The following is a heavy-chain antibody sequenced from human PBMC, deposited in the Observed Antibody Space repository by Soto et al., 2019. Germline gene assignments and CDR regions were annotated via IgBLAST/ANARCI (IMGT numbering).Heavy chain of an antibody. CDR1: GYTFTSYA. CDR3: ARDPGYSYGYN. Sequence: QVQRVQSGAEVKKPGASVKVSCKASGYTFTSYAMHWVRQAPGQRLEWMGWINAGNGNTKYSQKLQGRVTITRDTSASTAYMELSSLRSEDTAVYYCARDPGYSYGYNWGQGTLVTVSS. CDR2: INAGNGNT. D-gene: IGHD5-18*01. V-gene: IGHV1-3*01. J-gene: IGHJ4*02.